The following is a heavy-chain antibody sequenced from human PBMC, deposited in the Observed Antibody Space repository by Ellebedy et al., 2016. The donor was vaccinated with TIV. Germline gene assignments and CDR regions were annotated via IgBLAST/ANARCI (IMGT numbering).Heavy chain of an antibody. CDR3: ARETDYSNLCFDY. D-gene: IGHD4-11*01. CDR2: ISYDGSNK. Sequence: GGSLRLSCAASGFTFSSYGMHWVRQAPGKGLEWVAVISYDGSNKYYADSVKGRFTISRDNSKNTLYLQMNSLRAEDTAVYYCARETDYSNLCFDYWGQGTLVTVSS. J-gene: IGHJ4*02. V-gene: IGHV3-30*03. CDR1: GFTFSSYG.